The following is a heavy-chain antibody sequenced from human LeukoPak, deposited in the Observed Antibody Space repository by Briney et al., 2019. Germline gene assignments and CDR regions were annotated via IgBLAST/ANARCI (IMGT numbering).Heavy chain of an antibody. CDR1: GFTFDDYT. D-gene: IGHD2-2*01. CDR3: AKDIYAAASPLGY. Sequence: PGGSLRLSCAASGFTFDDYTMHFVRQAPGKGLEWGSGICWNSGRLGYADSVKGRFTISRDNAKNSLYLQMNSLRAEDTALYYCAKDIYAAASPLGYWGQGTLVTVSS. J-gene: IGHJ4*02. CDR2: ICWNSGRL. V-gene: IGHV3-9*01.